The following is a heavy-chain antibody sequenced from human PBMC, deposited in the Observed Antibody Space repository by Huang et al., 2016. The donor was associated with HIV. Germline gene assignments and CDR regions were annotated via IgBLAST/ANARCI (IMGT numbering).Heavy chain of an antibody. Sequence: QVQLVQSGAEVKKPGASVKVSCKASGYTFTGNYMHWVRQAPGQGLEWMGWINPNRGGTNYAQKLQCRGTMTRETSISTAYMELSRLRSDDTAVYYCARGTGSSWYIGWFDPWGQGTLVTVSS. CDR3: ARGTGSSWYIGWFDP. D-gene: IGHD6-13*01. J-gene: IGHJ5*02. CDR2: INPNRGGT. V-gene: IGHV1-2*02. CDR1: GYTFTGNY.